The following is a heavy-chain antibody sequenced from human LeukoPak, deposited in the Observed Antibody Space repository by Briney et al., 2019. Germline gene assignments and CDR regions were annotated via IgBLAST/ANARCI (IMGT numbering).Heavy chain of an antibody. D-gene: IGHD3-10*01. J-gene: IGHJ4*02. CDR2: ISSSSSYI. CDR3: ARDVVGYYYGSGSYYPDY. V-gene: IGHV3-21*01. CDR1: GFTFSSYS. Sequence: GGSLRLSCAASGFTFSSYSMNWVRQAPGKGLEWVSSISSSSSYIYYADSVKGRFTISRDNAKNSLYLQMNSLRADDTAVYYCARDVVGYYYGSGSYYPDYWGQGTLVTVSS.